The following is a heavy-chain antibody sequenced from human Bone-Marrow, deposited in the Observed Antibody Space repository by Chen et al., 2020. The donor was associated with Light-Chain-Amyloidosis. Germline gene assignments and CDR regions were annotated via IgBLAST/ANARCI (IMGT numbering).Heavy chain of an antibody. CDR1: GYTFPNYW. D-gene: IGHD5-12*01. V-gene: IGHV5-51*01. CDR2: IYPDDSDA. CDR3: PRRRDGYNFDY. J-gene: IGHJ4*02. Sequence: EVQLEQSGPEVKKPGESLKISCKGSGYTFPNYWIGWVRQMPGKGLEWMGVIYPDDSDARYSPSFEGQVTISADKSITTAYLQWRSLKASDTAMYYCPRRRDGYNFDYWGQGTLVTVSS.